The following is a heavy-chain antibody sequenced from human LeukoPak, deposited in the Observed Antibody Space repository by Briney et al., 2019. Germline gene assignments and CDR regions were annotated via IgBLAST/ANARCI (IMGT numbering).Heavy chain of an antibody. CDR3: ARYWGPYDNSGAYFDY. CDR1: GDSISSSSYY. CDR2: IHYTGST. V-gene: IGHV4-39*01. Sequence: SETLSLTCTVSGDSISSSSYYWVWLRQPPGKGLEWIATIHYTGSTYYNLSLKSRVTISVDTSKNQFSLKLSSVTAADTAMYYCARYWGPYDNSGAYFDYWGQGTLVTVSS. D-gene: IGHD3-22*01. J-gene: IGHJ4*02.